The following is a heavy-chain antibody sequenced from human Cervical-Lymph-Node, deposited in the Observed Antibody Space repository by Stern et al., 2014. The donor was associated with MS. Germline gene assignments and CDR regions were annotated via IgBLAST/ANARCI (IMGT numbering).Heavy chain of an antibody. CDR1: GFVFSGYG. CDR3: AKVSWRDFWSGYHDAFDV. V-gene: IGHV3-30*18. D-gene: IGHD3-3*01. CDR2: ISSDGSNN. J-gene: IGHJ3*01. Sequence: HVQLVQSGGGVVQPGRSLRLSCAASGFVFSGYGMHWVRQAPGKGLAWVAVISSDGSNNHYADSVKGRFTISRDNSENTLFLQMNSPRAEDTAVYYCAKVSWRDFWSGYHDAFDVWGQGTMVSVSS.